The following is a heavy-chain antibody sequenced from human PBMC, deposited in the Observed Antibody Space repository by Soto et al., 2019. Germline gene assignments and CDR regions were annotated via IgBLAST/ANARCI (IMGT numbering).Heavy chain of an antibody. V-gene: IGHV1-8*01. CDR3: ARVPEGLLRFLGMDV. CDR2: MNPNSGNT. Sequence: ASVKVSCKASGYTFTSYDINWVRQATGQGLEWMGWMNPNSGNTGYAQKFQGRVTMTRNTSISTAYMELSSLRSEDTAVYYCARVPEGLLRFLGMDVWGKGTTVTVSS. J-gene: IGHJ6*03. CDR1: GYTFTSYD. D-gene: IGHD3-3*01.